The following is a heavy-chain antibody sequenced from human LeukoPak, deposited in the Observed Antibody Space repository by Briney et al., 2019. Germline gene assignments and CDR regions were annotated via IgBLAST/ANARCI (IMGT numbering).Heavy chain of an antibody. CDR1: GGSISSSSYY. D-gene: IGHD4-17*01. Sequence: SETLSLTCTVSGGSISSSSYYWGWIRQPPGKGLEWIGSIYYSGSTYCNPSLKSRVTISVDTSKNQFSLKLSPVTAADTAVYYCARLDDYVNYFDYWGQGTLVTVSS. CDR2: IYYSGST. J-gene: IGHJ4*02. V-gene: IGHV4-39*01. CDR3: ARLDDYVNYFDY.